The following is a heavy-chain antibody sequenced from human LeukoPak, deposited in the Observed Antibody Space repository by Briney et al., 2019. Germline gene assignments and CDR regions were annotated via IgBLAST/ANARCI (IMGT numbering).Heavy chain of an antibody. D-gene: IGHD2-15*01. CDR3: ARVAHSRLYNWFDP. V-gene: IGHV4-59*01. CDR1: GGSISSYY. J-gene: IGHJ5*02. CDR2: IYYSGST. Sequence: SSETLSLTCTVSGGSISSYYWSWIRQPPGKGLEWIGYIYYSGSTNYNPSLKSRVTISVDTSKNQFSLKLSSVTAADTAVYYCARVAHSRLYNWFDPWGQGTLVTVSS.